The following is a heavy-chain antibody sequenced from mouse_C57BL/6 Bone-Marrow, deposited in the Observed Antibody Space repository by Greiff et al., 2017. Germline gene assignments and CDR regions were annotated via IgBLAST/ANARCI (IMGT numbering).Heavy chain of an antibody. CDR3: TRRWLLYFDY. V-gene: IGHV1-15*01. D-gene: IGHD2-3*01. Sequence: VQLQQSGAELVRPGASVTLSCKASGYTFTDYEMNWVKQTPVHGLEWIGAIDPETGGTAYNQKFKGKAILTADKSSSTAYMERRSLTSEYSAVYYCTRRWLLYFDYWGQGTTLIVSS. J-gene: IGHJ2*01. CDR1: GYTFTDYE. CDR2: IDPETGGT.